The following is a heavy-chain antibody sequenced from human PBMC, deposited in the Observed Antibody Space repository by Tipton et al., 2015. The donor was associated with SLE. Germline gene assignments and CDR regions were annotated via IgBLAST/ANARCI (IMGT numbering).Heavy chain of an antibody. Sequence: TLSLTCTVSGGSISSYYWSWIRQPPGKGLEWTGYIYYSGSTNYNPSLKSRVTISVDTSKNQFSLKLSSVTAADTAVYYCARDPAPYSSPSEYFDLWGRGTLVTVSS. J-gene: IGHJ2*01. CDR3: ARDPAPYSSPSEYFDL. CDR1: GGSISSYY. V-gene: IGHV4-59*01. D-gene: IGHD6-6*01. CDR2: IYYSGST.